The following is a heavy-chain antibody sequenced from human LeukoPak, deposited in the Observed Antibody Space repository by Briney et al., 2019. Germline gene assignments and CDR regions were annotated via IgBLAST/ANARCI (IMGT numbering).Heavy chain of an antibody. D-gene: IGHD1-26*01. CDR2: IYSGGSR. V-gene: IGHV3-66*01. CDR1: GFTFSSYW. CDR3: ARELVGATRGFDY. Sequence: GGPLRLSCAASGFTFSSYWMSWVRQAPGKGLEWVSVIYSGGSRYYADSVKGRFTISRDNSKNTLYLQMNSLRAEDTAVYYCARELVGATRGFDYWGQGTLVTVSS. J-gene: IGHJ4*02.